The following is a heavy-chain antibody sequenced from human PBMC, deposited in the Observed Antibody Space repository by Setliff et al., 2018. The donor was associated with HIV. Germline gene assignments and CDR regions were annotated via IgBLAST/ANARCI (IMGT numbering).Heavy chain of an antibody. Sequence: SETLSLTCSVTGASTSDNIYYWGWIRHSPGKGLEWIASAHYSGAIFYNPSLKSRVTMSVDTSGSRLSLKLTSVTAADTAVYYCARPSFGIGGGANFDSWGRGTLVTVSS. CDR2: AHYSGAI. V-gene: IGHV4-39*02. J-gene: IGHJ4*02. CDR1: GASTSDNIYY. D-gene: IGHD3-3*01. CDR3: ARPSFGIGGGANFDS.